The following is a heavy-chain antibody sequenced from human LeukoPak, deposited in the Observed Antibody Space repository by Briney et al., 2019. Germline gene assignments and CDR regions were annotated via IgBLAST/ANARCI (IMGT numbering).Heavy chain of an antibody. D-gene: IGHD3-10*01. CDR2: ISSSGSTI. CDR3: ASGPHAGSYNNWFDP. V-gene: IGHV3-11*01. J-gene: IGHJ5*02. CDR1: AFTFSDYY. Sequence: GGSLRLSCAASAFTFSDYYMSWIRQAPGKGLECVSYISSSGSTIYYADSVKGRFTISRDNAKNSLYLQMNSLRAEDTAVYYCASGPHAGSYNNWFDPWGQGTLVTVSS.